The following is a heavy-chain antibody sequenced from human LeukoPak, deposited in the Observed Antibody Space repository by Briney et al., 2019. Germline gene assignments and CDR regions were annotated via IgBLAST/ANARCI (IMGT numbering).Heavy chain of an antibody. CDR3: ARNQERTASLDY. J-gene: IGHJ4*02. V-gene: IGHV4-34*01. D-gene: IGHD2-21*02. CDR1: GGSFSGYY. CDR2: INHSGST. Sequence: SETLSLTCAVYGGSFSGYYWSWIRQPPGKGLEWIGEINHSGSTNYNPSLKSRVTISVDTSKNQFSLKLSSVTAADTAVYYCARNQERTASLDYWGQGTLVTVSS.